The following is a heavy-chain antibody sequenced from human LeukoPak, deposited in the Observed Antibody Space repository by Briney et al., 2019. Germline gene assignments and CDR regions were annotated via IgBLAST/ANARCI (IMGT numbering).Heavy chain of an antibody. CDR2: ILNDGSQE. Sequence: AGGSLRLSCAASGFTFSSYGMHWVRQAPGKGLEWVAVILNDGSQEKYADSVKGRFTISRDNSKNTLFLQMNSLRAEDTAVYYCARDDALGANALDIWGQGTMVTVSS. V-gene: IGHV3-33*01. CDR1: GFTFSSYG. J-gene: IGHJ3*02. D-gene: IGHD7-27*01. CDR3: ARDDALGANALDI.